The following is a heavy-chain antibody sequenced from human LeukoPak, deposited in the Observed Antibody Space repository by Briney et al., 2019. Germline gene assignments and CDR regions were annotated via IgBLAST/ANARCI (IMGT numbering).Heavy chain of an antibody. Sequence: SQTLSLTCTVSGGSISSGDYYWSWIRQPPGKGLEWIGYIYYSGSTYYNPSLKSRVTISVDTSKNQFSLKLSSVTAADTAVYYCARDVNLAVADAAFDIWGQGTMVTVSS. J-gene: IGHJ3*02. D-gene: IGHD6-19*01. CDR3: ARDVNLAVADAAFDI. V-gene: IGHV4-30-4*08. CDR1: GGSISSGDYY. CDR2: IYYSGST.